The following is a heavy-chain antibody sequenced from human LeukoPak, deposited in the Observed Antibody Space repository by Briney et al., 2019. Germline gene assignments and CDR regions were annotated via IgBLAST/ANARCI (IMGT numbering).Heavy chain of an antibody. CDR2: TSGST. J-gene: IGHJ4*02. Sequence: SETLSLTCTVSGGSIRTFYWSWIRQPAGKGLEWIGHTSGSTRYNPSLKSRVTISVDTSKNQFSLKLSSVTAADTAVYYCAREGENTIFGVVIMGPLGYWGQGTLVTVSS. CDR1: GGSIRTFY. CDR3: AREGENTIFGVVIMGPLGY. D-gene: IGHD3-3*01. V-gene: IGHV4-4*07.